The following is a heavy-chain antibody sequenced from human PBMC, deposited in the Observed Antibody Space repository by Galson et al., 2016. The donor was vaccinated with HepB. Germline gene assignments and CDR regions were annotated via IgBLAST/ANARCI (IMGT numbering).Heavy chain of an antibody. Sequence: KVSCKASGYTFTSLDINWVRQAIGQGLEWMGWMNPNSGTTNYAQKFQGRVTMTRNTAKIPAYMELRRLRPEDTAVHDCAVSGFFHWFDTCGQGTLVTVSS. CDR1: GYTFTSLD. V-gene: IGHV1-8*01. CDR3: AVSGFFHWFDT. CDR2: MNPNSGTT. J-gene: IGHJ5*02. D-gene: IGHD3-10*01.